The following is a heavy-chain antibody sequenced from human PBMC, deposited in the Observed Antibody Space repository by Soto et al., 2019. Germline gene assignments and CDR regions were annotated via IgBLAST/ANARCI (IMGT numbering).Heavy chain of an antibody. V-gene: IGHV3-15*01. Sequence: EVQLVESGGGLVKPGGSLRLSCAASGFTLSNAWVSWVRQAPGKGLEWVGRIKNKFEGATTDYAAPVKGRLTISRDDSKNMLYLQISSLLTDDTAVYYCSADWNFEYWGQGTLVTVSS. CDR1: GFTLSNAW. CDR3: SADWNFEY. CDR2: IKNKFEGATT. J-gene: IGHJ4*02. D-gene: IGHD2-21*01.